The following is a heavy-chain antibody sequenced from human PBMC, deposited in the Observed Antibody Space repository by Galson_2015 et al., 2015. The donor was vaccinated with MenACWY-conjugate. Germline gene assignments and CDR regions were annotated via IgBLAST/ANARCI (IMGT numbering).Heavy chain of an antibody. Sequence: SLRLSCAASGFTFSSYAMSWVRQAPGKGLEWVSAISGSGGSTYYADSVKGRFTISRDNPKNTLYLQMNSLRAEDTAVYYCAKAGGNYGDYFSDYWGQGTLVTVSS. CDR1: GFTFSSYA. D-gene: IGHD4-17*01. V-gene: IGHV3-23*01. CDR2: ISGSGGST. J-gene: IGHJ4*02. CDR3: AKAGGNYGDYFSDY.